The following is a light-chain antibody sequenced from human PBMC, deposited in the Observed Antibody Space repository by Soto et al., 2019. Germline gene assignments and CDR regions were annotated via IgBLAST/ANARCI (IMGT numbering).Light chain of an antibody. V-gene: IGKV3D-20*02. CDR1: QSVGSSY. Sequence: EVVLTQSPCTLSLSPGERATLSCMASQSVGSSYLAWYQQKPGQAPRVLIYGTSSRATGIPDRFSGSGSGTDFTLTISSLEPEDFAVYYCQQRSNWPPGVTFGQGTRLEIK. CDR3: QQRSNWPPGVT. CDR2: GTS. J-gene: IGKJ5*01.